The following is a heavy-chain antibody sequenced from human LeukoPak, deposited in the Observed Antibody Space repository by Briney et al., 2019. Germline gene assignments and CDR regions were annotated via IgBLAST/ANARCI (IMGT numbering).Heavy chain of an antibody. CDR2: IYSGGST. V-gene: IGHV3-53*01. Sequence: GGSLRLTCAASGFTVSSNYMSWVRQAPGKGLEWVSVIYSGGSTYYADSVKGRFTISRDNSKNTLYLQMNSLRAEDTAVYYCAGRQLVRLADAFDIWGQGTMVTVSS. CDR1: GFTVSSNY. J-gene: IGHJ3*02. D-gene: IGHD6-13*01. CDR3: AGRQLVRLADAFDI.